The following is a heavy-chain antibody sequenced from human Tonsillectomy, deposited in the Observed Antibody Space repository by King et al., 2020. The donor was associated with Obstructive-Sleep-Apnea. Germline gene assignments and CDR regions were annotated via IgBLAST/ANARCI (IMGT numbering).Heavy chain of an antibody. D-gene: IGHD1-26*01. CDR2: IDPSDSYT. CDR1: GYSFTNSW. J-gene: IGHJ4*02. CDR3: ASSVGGATSAVFDY. Sequence: QLVQSGAEVKKPGESLRISCKGSGYSFTNSWISWVRQMPGTGLEWMGRIDPSDSYTNCSPSFRGHVTISTDKSINTAYLQWRSLQASDTAMYYCASSVGGATSAVFDYWGLGTLVTVSS. V-gene: IGHV5-10-1*03.